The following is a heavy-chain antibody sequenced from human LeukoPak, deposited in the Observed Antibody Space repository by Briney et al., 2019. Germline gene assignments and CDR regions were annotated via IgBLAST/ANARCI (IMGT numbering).Heavy chain of an antibody. CDR2: ISGSGGST. V-gene: IGHV3-23*01. CDR1: GFTFSSYA. CDR3: AKGLHLWLSEGDY. Sequence: GGSLRLSCAASGFTFSSYAMSWVRQAPGKGMEWVSAISGSGGSTYYADSVKGRFTISRYNSKNTLYLQMNSLRADDTAVYYCAKGLHLWLSEGDYWGQGTLVTVSS. J-gene: IGHJ4*02. D-gene: IGHD1-26*01.